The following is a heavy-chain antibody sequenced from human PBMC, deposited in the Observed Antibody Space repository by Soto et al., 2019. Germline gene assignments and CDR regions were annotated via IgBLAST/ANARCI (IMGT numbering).Heavy chain of an antibody. CDR3: ARIRRQLVSQERYYYYGMDV. V-gene: IGHV2-26*01. D-gene: IGHD6-6*01. Sequence: QVTLKESGPVLVKPTETLTLTCTVSGFSLSNARMGVSWIRQPPGKALEWLAHIFSNDEKSYSTSLKSRLTISKDTSKSQVVLTMTNMDPVDTATYYCARIRRQLVSQERYYYYGMDVWGQGTTVTVSS. CDR1: GFSLSNARMG. J-gene: IGHJ6*02. CDR2: IFSNDEK.